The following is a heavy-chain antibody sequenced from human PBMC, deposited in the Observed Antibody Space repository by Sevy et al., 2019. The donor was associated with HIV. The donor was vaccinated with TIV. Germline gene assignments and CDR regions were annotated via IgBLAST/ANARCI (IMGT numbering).Heavy chain of an antibody. D-gene: IGHD2-2*01. CDR2: TYYRSKWYN. J-gene: IGHJ6*02. Sequence: SQTLSLTCAISGDSVSSNSAAWNWIRQSPSRGLEWLGRTYYRSKWYNDYAVSVKSRITINPDTSKNQFSLQLNSVTPEDTAVYYCARDEGIVVVPAAMGDYYYYGMDVWGQGTTVTVSS. V-gene: IGHV6-1*01. CDR3: ARDEGIVVVPAAMGDYYYYGMDV. CDR1: GDSVSSNSAA.